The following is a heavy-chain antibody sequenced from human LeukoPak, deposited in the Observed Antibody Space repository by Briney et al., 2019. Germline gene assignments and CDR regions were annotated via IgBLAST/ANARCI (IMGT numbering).Heavy chain of an antibody. CDR1: GFPFSSYA. V-gene: IGHV3-30-3*01. CDR3: ATLTTVRDY. CDR2: ISYDGSNK. J-gene: IGHJ4*02. D-gene: IGHD4-17*01. Sequence: GGSLRLSCAASGFPFSSYAMHWVRQAPGKGLEWVAVISYDGSNKYYADSVKGRFTISRDNSKNTLYLQKNSLRAEDTAVYYCATLTTVRDYWGQGTLVTVSS.